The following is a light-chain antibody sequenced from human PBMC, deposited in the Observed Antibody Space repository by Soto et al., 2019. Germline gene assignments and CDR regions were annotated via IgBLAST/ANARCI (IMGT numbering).Light chain of an antibody. Sequence: QSVLTQPASVSGSPGQSITISCTGTSSDVGAYNYVSWYQQLPDKAPKLMIYDVTYRPSGVSNRFSGSKSGNTASLTISGLQAEYEADYFCSSYTTSSTLVFGGGTKVTVL. CDR2: DVT. J-gene: IGLJ3*02. CDR3: SSYTTSSTLV. V-gene: IGLV2-14*03. CDR1: SSDVGAYNY.